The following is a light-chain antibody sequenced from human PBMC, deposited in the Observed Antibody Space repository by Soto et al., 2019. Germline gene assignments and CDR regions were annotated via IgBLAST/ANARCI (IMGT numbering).Light chain of an antibody. CDR3: QQYESSPHN. V-gene: IGKV3-20*01. CDR1: QSVSGRY. CDR2: GAS. Sequence: EIVLTQSPGTLSLSPGERATLSCRASQSVSGRYLAWYQQKPGQASRLLIEGASSRAAGIPDRFSGSESGPDFTLTISRVEPEDFAVYYCQQYESSPHNFGPGTRVEI. J-gene: IGKJ3*01.